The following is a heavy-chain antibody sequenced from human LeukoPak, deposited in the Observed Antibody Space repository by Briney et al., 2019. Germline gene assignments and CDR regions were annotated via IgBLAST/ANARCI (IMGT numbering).Heavy chain of an antibody. V-gene: IGHV3-23*01. CDR1: GFIFSHYA. J-gene: IGHJ4*02. D-gene: IGHD3-22*01. CDR3: AKGNYYDSNSYLYYFDY. Sequence: PGGSLRLSCAASGFIFSHYAMNWVRQVPGKGLDWVSAVTGSGGGTYYADSVKGRFTISRDNSKNTLYLQMNSLRAEDTAVYYCAKGNYYDSNSYLYYFDYWGQGTLVTVSS. CDR2: VTGSGGGT.